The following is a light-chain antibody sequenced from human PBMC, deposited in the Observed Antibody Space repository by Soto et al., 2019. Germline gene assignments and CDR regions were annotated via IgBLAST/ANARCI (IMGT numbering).Light chain of an antibody. CDR1: QSVSSSF. J-gene: IGKJ4*01. CDR2: GAS. Sequence: VLKQSPGTLSLSTGERATLSCRATQSVSSSFLAWYQQRPGQAPRLLIFGASNRATGIPDRFSGSGSGTDFSLTISRLEPEDCAVYYCQQYGNSITFGGGTKVDI. CDR3: QQYGNSIT. V-gene: IGKV3-20*01.